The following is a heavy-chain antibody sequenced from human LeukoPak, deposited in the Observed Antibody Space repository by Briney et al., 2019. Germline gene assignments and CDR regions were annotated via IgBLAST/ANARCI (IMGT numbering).Heavy chain of an antibody. CDR2: IYYSGST. J-gene: IGHJ5*02. V-gene: IGHV4-39*01. Sequence: SETLSLTCTVSGGSISSSSYYWGWIRQPPGKGLEWIGSIYYSGSTYYNPSLKSRVTISVDTSKNQFSLKLSSVTAADTAVYYYARSALFDFWSGYYSEETNWFDPWGQATLVTVSS. CDR1: GGSISSSSYY. D-gene: IGHD3-3*01. CDR3: ARSALFDFWSGYYSEETNWFDP.